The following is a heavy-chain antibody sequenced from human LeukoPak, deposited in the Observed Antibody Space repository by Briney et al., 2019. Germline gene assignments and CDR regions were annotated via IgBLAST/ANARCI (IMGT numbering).Heavy chain of an antibody. CDR1: GFNFCHYA. J-gene: IGHJ4*02. V-gene: IGHV3-9*01. D-gene: IGHD3-10*01. Sequence: GGSLTLFCPSSGFNFCHYAMDWGRQAPGKDLKKVSGITWNSGTIGYADSVKGRFTISRDNAKNSLYLQMNSLRAEDAALYYCARGYYAASVRFDYWGRGTLVTVSS. CDR2: ITWNSGTI. CDR3: ARGYYAASVRFDY.